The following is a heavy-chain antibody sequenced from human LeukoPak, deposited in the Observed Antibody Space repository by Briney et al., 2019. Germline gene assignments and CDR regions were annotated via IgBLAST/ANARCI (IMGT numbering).Heavy chain of an antibody. CDR3: ARGAWAVVVVASFDY. V-gene: IGHV1-18*01. CDR2: ISAHNGNT. Sequence: ASVKVSCKASGYTFTSYGISWVRQAPGQGLEWMGWISAHNGNTNYAQKLQGRVTMTTDTSTSTAYMELRSLRSDDTAVYYCARGAWAVVVVASFDYWGQGTLVTVSS. CDR1: GYTFTSYG. D-gene: IGHD2-15*01. J-gene: IGHJ4*02.